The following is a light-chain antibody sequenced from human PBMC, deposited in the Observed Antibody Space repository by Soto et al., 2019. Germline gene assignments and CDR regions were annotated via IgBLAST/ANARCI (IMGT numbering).Light chain of an antibody. CDR3: CSYEGGNNSYV. J-gene: IGLJ1*01. Sequence: QSALTQPPSASGSPGQSVTISCTGTSSDIGTYDYVSWYQHLPDKAPKLIIYEVSKRPSGVPDRFSGSKSGNTASLTVSGLQAEDEGDYYCCSYEGGNNSYVFGTGTKLTVL. V-gene: IGLV2-8*01. CDR2: EVS. CDR1: SSDIGTYDY.